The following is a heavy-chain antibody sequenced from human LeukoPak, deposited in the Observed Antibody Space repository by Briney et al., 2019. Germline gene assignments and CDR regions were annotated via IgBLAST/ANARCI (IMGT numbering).Heavy chain of an antibody. Sequence: GRSLRLSCAASGFTFSSYGMHWVRQAPGKGLEWVAVIWYDGSNKYYPDSVKGRFTISRDNSKNTLYLQMNSLRAEDTAVYYCAKRYLGASGSYNFDYWGQGTLVTVSS. D-gene: IGHD1-26*01. J-gene: IGHJ4*02. CDR2: IWYDGSNK. V-gene: IGHV3-33*06. CDR3: AKRYLGASGSYNFDY. CDR1: GFTFSSYG.